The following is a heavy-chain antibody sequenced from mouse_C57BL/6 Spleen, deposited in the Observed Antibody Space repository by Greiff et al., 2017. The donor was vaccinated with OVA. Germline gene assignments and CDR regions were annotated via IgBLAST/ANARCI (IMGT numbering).Heavy chain of an antibody. J-gene: IGHJ2*01. CDR3: TVPFYYDYDGY. CDR1: GFTFSNYW. V-gene: IGHV6-3*01. CDR2: IRLKSDNYAT. Sequence: EVKLMESGGGLVQPGGSMKLSCVASGFTFSNYWMNWVRQSPEKGLEWVAQIRLKSDNYATHYAESVKGRFTISRDDSKSSVYLQMNNLRAEDTGIYYCTVPFYYDYDGYWGQGTTLTVSS. D-gene: IGHD2-4*01.